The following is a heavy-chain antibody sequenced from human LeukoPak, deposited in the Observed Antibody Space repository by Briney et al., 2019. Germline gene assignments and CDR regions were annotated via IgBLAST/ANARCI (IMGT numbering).Heavy chain of an antibody. CDR1: GFTVSSNY. Sequence: GGSLRLSCAASGFTVSSNYMSWVRQAPGKGLEWVSVIYSGGSTYYADSVKGRFTISRDNAKNSLYLQMNSLRAEDTAVYYCARDLRVHSLDYWGQGTLVTVSS. D-gene: IGHD6-13*01. CDR2: IYSGGST. V-gene: IGHV3-66*01. J-gene: IGHJ4*02. CDR3: ARDLRVHSLDY.